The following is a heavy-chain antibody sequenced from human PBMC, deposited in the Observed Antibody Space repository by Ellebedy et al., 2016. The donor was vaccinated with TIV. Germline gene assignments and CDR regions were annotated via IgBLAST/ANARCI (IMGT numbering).Heavy chain of an antibody. J-gene: IGHJ4*02. CDR1: GFSFSSYV. CDR3: ANLDPGFTDSYGLDY. V-gene: IGHV3-23*01. D-gene: IGHD5-18*01. Sequence: PGGSLRLSCAASGFSFSSYVMTWVRQAPGKGLEWVSGISGSGDSTYNADYVRGRFTISRDNSKNTLYLQMNSLRAEDTAVYYCANLDPGFTDSYGLDYWGQGTLVTVSS. CDR2: ISGSGDST.